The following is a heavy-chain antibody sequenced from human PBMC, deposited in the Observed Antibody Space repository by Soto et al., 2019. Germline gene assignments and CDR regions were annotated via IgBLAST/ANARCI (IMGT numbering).Heavy chain of an antibody. J-gene: IGHJ4*02. D-gene: IGHD3-16*02. V-gene: IGHV1-8*01. Sequence: QVQLVQSGAEVKKPGASVKVSCKASGYTFTRYDINWVRQATGQGLEWMGWMNPNSGNTGYAPKFQGRVTMTRNTSITTAYMELSSLRSEDTAVYYCARFDSPGGSYRPFDYWGQGTLVTVSS. CDR1: GYTFTRYD. CDR3: ARFDSPGGSYRPFDY. CDR2: MNPNSGNT.